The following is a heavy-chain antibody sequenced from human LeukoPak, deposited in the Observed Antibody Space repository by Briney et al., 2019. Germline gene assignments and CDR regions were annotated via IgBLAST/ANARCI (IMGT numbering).Heavy chain of an antibody. CDR1: GFTFRDYY. CDR2: ISSSSNTI. V-gene: IGHV3-11*04. D-gene: IGHD5-12*01. CDR3: ARDDRAPGYGWFDP. Sequence: AGGSLRLSCAASGFTFRDYYMTWIRQAPGKGLEWVSYISSSSNTIYYTDSVKGRFTISRDNAKNSMYLQMNSLRDEDTAVYYCARDDRAPGYGWFDPWGQGTLLTVSS. J-gene: IGHJ5*02.